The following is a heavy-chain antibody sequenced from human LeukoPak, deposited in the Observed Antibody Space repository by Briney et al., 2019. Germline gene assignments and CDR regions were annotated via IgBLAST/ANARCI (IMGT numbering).Heavy chain of an antibody. J-gene: IGHJ4*02. Sequence: GGSLRLSCAASGFTVSSNYMSWVRQAPGKGLEWVSVIYSGGSTYYADSVKGRFTISRDNSKNTLYLQMNSLRAEDTAVYYCARLGDILTGYPIDYWGQGTLVTVSS. V-gene: IGHV3-53*01. CDR1: GFTVSSNY. CDR2: IYSGGST. CDR3: ARLGDILTGYPIDY. D-gene: IGHD3-9*01.